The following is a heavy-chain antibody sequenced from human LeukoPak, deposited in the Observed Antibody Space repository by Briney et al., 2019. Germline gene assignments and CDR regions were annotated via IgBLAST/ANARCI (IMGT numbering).Heavy chain of an antibody. CDR2: ISYDGSNK. CDR1: GFTFSNYG. CDR3: AKDLSYYDFWSGYNYYGMDV. V-gene: IGHV3-30*18. D-gene: IGHD3-3*01. Sequence: GGSLRLSCAASGFTFSNYGMHWVRQAPGKGLEWVAVISYDGSNKHYADSVKGRFTISRDNSKNTLYLQMNSLRAEDTAVYYCAKDLSYYDFWSGYNYYGMDVWGQGTTVTVSS. J-gene: IGHJ6*02.